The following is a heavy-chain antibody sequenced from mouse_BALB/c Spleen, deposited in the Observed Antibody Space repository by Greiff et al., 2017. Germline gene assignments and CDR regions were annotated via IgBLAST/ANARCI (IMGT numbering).Heavy chain of an antibody. V-gene: IGHV6-6*02. CDR3: TRLARATYAMDY. CDR1: GFTFSNYW. Sequence: EVKLVESGGGLVQPGGSMKLSCVASGFTFSNYWMNWVRQSPEKGLEWVAEIRLKSNNYATHYAESVKGRFTISRDDSKSSVYLQMNNLRAEDTGIYYCTRLARATYAMDYWGQGTSVTVSS. CDR2: IRLKSNNYAT. J-gene: IGHJ4*01. D-gene: IGHD3-1*01.